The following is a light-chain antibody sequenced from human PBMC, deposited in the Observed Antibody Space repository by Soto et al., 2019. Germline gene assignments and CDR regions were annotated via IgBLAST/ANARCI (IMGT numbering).Light chain of an antibody. J-gene: IGKJ4*01. Sequence: EIVLTQSPGTLSLSPGERATLSCRASQSVSNNYLAWYQLKPGQAPRFLIYGASNRATGIPDRFSGSGSGTDFTLTISSLEPDDSAVYYCQQYGSTGLTFGGGTKVEIK. CDR1: QSVSNNY. V-gene: IGKV3-20*01. CDR2: GAS. CDR3: QQYGSTGLT.